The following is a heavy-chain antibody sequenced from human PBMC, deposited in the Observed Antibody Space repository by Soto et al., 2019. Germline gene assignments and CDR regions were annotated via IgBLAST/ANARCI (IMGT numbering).Heavy chain of an antibody. D-gene: IGHD4-4*01. Sequence: QVQLVESGGGVVQPGRSLRLSCAASGFTFSSYGMHWVRQAPGKGLEWVAVIWYDGSNKYYADSVKGRFTISRDNTKNTLYLQMNSLRAEDTAVYYCARDSNYYRFDYWCQGTLVTVSS. V-gene: IGHV3-33*01. CDR2: IWYDGSNK. J-gene: IGHJ4*02. CDR1: GFTFSSYG. CDR3: ARDSNYYRFDY.